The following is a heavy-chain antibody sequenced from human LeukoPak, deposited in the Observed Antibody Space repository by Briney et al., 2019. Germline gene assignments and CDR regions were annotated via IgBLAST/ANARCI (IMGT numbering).Heavy chain of an antibody. J-gene: IGHJ4*02. CDR2: IKQDGSEK. CDR1: GFTFSSYW. CDR3: ARSGGRQLVQVDY. D-gene: IGHD6-13*01. V-gene: IGHV3-7*01. Sequence: GGSLRLSCAASGFTFSSYWMSWVRQAPGKGLEWVANIKQDGSEKYYVDSVKGRFTISRDNAKNSLYLQMNSLRAEDTAVYYCARSGGRQLVQVDYWGQGTLVTVSS.